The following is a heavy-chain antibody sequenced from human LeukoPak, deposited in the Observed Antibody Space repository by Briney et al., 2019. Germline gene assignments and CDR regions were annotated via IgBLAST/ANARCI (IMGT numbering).Heavy chain of an antibody. V-gene: IGHV1-2*02. D-gene: IGHD5-18*01. Sequence: GASVKVSCKASGYTFTAYYIFWARQAPGQRLEGMGWVNPNSGATNYAQMFQGRVTMTSDTSISTAYMELNRLRSDDTAMYYCARGGRGGIPFDFWGQGTLVTVSA. J-gene: IGHJ4*02. CDR2: VNPNSGAT. CDR1: GYTFTAYY. CDR3: ARGGRGGIPFDF.